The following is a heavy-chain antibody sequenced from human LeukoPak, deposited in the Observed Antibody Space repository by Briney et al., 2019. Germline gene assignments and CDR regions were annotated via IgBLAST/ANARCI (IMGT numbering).Heavy chain of an antibody. V-gene: IGHV3-48*03. CDR2: ISSSGSTI. D-gene: IGHD3-3*01. Sequence: GGSLRLSCAASGFTFSSYEMNWVRQAPGKGLEWVSYISSSGSTIYYADSVKGRFTISRDNAKNSLYLQMNSLGAEDTAVYCCARDPQLRWGLEYYFDYWGQGTLVTVSS. CDR1: GFTFSSYE. J-gene: IGHJ4*02. CDR3: ARDPQLRWGLEYYFDY.